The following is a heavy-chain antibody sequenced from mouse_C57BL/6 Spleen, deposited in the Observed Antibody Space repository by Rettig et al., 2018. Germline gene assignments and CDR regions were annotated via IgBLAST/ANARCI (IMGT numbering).Heavy chain of an antibody. CDR3: ARARNYLYFDY. V-gene: IGHV3-6*01. Sequence: LEWMGYISYDGSNNYNPSLKNRISITRDTSKNQFFLKLNSVTTEDTATYYCARARNYLYFDYWGQGTTLTVSS. CDR2: ISYDGSN. D-gene: IGHD2-1*01. J-gene: IGHJ2*01.